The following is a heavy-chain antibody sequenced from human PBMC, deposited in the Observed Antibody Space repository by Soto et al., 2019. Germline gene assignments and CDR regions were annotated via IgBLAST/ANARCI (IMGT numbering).Heavy chain of an antibody. CDR1: GFTFNSAW. J-gene: IGHJ4*02. CDR2: MKSKSEGETT. CDR3: TAQFYFDASGYSFDL. D-gene: IGHD3-22*01. Sequence: GSLRLSCAASGFTFNSAWMGWVRQAPGQGLEWVGHMKSKSEGETTDYAAPVKGRFTISRDDSKNTVYLQMNSLTTEDTAVYYCTAQFYFDASGYSFDLWGQGTLVTVSS. V-gene: IGHV3-15*01.